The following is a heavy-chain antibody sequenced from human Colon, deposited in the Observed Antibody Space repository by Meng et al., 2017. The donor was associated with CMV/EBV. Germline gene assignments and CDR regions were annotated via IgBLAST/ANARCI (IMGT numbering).Heavy chain of an antibody. CDR2: IDAGGYTT. CDR1: GFTFRCYA. J-gene: IGHJ3*02. D-gene: IGHD3-22*01. CDR3: AKDLYEAVVALDAFDI. Sequence: GGPLRLSCVASGFTFRCYAMSWVRQAPGKGLEWVSVIDAGGYTTNYADSVEGRFTISREDSRNTLYLEMNSLRVEDTAIYYCAKDLYEAVVALDAFDIWGQGTMVTVSS. V-gene: IGHV3-23*03.